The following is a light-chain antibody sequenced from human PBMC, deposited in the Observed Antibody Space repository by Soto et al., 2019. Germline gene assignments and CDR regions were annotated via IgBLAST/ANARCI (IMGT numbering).Light chain of an antibody. CDR1: QSVLYSSNNKNY. CDR3: QQYYSTPRLT. V-gene: IGKV4-1*01. J-gene: IGKJ4*01. CDR2: WAS. Sequence: DIVMTQSPDSLAVSLGERATINCKSSQSVLYSSNNKNYLAWYQQKPGQPPKLLIYWASTRESGVPDRFSGSGSGTDFTLTISSLQAEDEAVYYCQQYYSTPRLTFGGGTKVEIK.